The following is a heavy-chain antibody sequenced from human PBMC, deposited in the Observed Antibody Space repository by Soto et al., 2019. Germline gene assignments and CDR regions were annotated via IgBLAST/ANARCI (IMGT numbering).Heavy chain of an antibody. V-gene: IGHV1-69*13. CDR3: ARPGERIAVAENKYYYYYGMDV. J-gene: IGHJ6*02. D-gene: IGHD6-19*01. CDR1: GGTFSSYA. CDR2: IIPIFGTA. Sequence: SVKVSCKASGGTFSSYAISWVRQAPGQGLEWMGGIIPIFGTANYAQKFQGRVTITADESTSTAYMELSSLRSEDTAVYYCARPGERIAVAENKYYYYYGMDVWGQGTTVTSP.